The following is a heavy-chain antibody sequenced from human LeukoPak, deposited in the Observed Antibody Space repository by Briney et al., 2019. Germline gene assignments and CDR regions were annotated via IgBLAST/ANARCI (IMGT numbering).Heavy chain of an antibody. Sequence: SETLSLTCTVSGGSISSYYWSWIRQPPGKGLEWIGCIYYSGYTNYKSSLKSRVTISVDTSKNQFSLKLSSVTAADTALYYCARLNSPGWFDPWGQGTLVTVSS. CDR3: ARLNSPGWFDP. J-gene: IGHJ5*02. CDR2: IYYSGYT. CDR1: GGSISSYY. V-gene: IGHV4-59*08. D-gene: IGHD4-23*01.